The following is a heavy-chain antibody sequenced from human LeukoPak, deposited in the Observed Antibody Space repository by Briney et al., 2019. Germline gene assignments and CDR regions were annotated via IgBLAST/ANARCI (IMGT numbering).Heavy chain of an antibody. CDR1: GFTFSSYS. J-gene: IGHJ4*02. V-gene: IGHV3-21*01. CDR3: ARDRGYYDSSGYTPIDY. CDR2: ISSSSSYI. Sequence: GGSLRLSCAASGFTFSSYSMNWVRQAPGKGLEWVSSISSSSSYIYYADSVKGRFTISRDNAKNSLYLQMNSLRAGDTAVYYCARDRGYYDSSGYTPIDYWGQGTLVTVSS. D-gene: IGHD3-22*01.